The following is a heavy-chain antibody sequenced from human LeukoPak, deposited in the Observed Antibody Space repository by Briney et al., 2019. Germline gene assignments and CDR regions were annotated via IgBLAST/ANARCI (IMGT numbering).Heavy chain of an antibody. CDR1: GGSFSGYY. CDR2: INHSGST. Sequence: PSETLSLTCAVYGGSFSGYYWSWIRQPPGKGLEWIGEINHSGSTNYNPSLKSRVTISVDTSKNQFSLKLSSVTAADTAVYYCARVGGYSYGRDAFDIWGQGTMVTVSS. D-gene: IGHD5-18*01. CDR3: ARVGGYSYGRDAFDI. J-gene: IGHJ3*02. V-gene: IGHV4-34*01.